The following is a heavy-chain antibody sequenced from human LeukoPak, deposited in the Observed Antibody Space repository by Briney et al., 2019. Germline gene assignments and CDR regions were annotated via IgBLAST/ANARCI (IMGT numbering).Heavy chain of an antibody. J-gene: IGHJ3*02. CDR3: ARAGEYSSGWSLNAFDI. CDR1: GFTFSDYY. Sequence: GGSLRLSCAASGFTFSDYYMSWIRQAPGKGLEWVSYISSSSSYTNYADSVKGRFTISRDNAKNSLYLQMNSLRAEDTAVYYCARAGEYSSGWSLNAFDIWGQGTMVTVSS. CDR2: ISSSSSYT. V-gene: IGHV3-11*05. D-gene: IGHD6-19*01.